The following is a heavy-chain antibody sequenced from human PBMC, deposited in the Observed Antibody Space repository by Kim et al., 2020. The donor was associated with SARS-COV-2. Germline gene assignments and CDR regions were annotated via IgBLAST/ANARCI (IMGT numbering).Heavy chain of an antibody. Sequence: GGSLRLSCSASGFTFSSYAMHWVRQAPGKGLEYVSAISSNGGSTYYADSVKGRFTISRDNSKNTLYLQMSSLRAEDTAVYYCVPSAPSDSSGYSPQYYFDYWGQGTLVTVSS. J-gene: IGHJ4*02. V-gene: IGHV3-64D*09. CDR3: VPSAPSDSSGYSPQYYFDY. CDR2: ISSNGGST. CDR1: GFTFSSYA. D-gene: IGHD3-22*01.